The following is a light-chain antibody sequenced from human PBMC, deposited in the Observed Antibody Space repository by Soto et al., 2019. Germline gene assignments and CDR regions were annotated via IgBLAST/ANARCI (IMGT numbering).Light chain of an antibody. V-gene: IGKV1-39*01. CDR2: AAS. CDR3: QQCYSNSWT. J-gene: IGKJ1*01. Sequence: IRMNQSPSALSASIGDRVTITCRASQSISKYLNWYQQKPGKAPKLLIFAASSLQSGVPSRFSGSGSGTDFTLTISSLQPEDFATYYCQQCYSNSWTFGQGTKVDIK. CDR1: QSISKY.